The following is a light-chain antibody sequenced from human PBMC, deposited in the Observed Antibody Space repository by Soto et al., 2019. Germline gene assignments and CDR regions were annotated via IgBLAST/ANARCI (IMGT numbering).Light chain of an antibody. CDR2: GNS. J-gene: IGLJ1*01. V-gene: IGLV1-40*01. CDR1: SSNIGAGYD. CDR3: QSYDSSLSGPYV. Sequence: QSVLTQPPSVSGAPGQRVTISCTGSSSNIGAGYDVHWYQQLPGTAPKLLIYGNSNRPSGVPDRFSGSKSGTSASLAITGLQAEDEADYYCQSYDSSLSGPYVFGTGTQPTVL.